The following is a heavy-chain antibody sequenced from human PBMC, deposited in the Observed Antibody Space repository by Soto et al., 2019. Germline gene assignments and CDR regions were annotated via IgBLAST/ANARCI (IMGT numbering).Heavy chain of an antibody. CDR3: ARDAAVPGESDRFDY. Sequence: SETLSLTCAVSGDSFTSNVWWSWVRQPPGKGLEWIGEAYHNGLTDYNPSLKSRVTMSVDTSKNEFSLKLTSLTAADTAIYYCARDAAVPGESDRFDYWGQGTLVTVSS. V-gene: IGHV4-4*02. J-gene: IGHJ4*02. CDR1: GDSFTSNVW. D-gene: IGHD6-19*01. CDR2: AYHNGLT.